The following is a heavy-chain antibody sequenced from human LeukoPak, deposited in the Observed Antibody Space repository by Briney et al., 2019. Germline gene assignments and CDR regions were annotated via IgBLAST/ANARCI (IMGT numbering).Heavy chain of an antibody. CDR2: ISYDGSNK. CDR1: GFTFSSYG. V-gene: IGHV3-30*03. J-gene: IGHJ4*02. D-gene: IGHD1-26*01. CDR3: ARDRRGGSYYYFDY. Sequence: GGSLRLSCAASGFTFSSYGMHWVRQAPGKGLEWVAVISYDGSNKYYADSVKGRFTISRDNSKNTLYLQTNSLRAEDTAVYYCARDRRGGSYYYFDYWGQGTLVTVSS.